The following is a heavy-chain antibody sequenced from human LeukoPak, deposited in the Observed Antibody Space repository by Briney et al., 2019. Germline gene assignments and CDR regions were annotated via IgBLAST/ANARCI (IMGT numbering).Heavy chain of an antibody. V-gene: IGHV4-34*01. CDR3: ARGIAAAGKLDP. CDR2: INHSGST. J-gene: IGHJ5*02. D-gene: IGHD6-13*01. Sequence: SETLSLTCAVYGGSFSGYYWSWIRQPPGKGLEWIGEINHSGSTNYNPSLKSRVTISVDKSKNQFSLKLSSVTAADTAVYYCARGIAAAGKLDPWGQGTLVTVSS. CDR1: GGSFSGYY.